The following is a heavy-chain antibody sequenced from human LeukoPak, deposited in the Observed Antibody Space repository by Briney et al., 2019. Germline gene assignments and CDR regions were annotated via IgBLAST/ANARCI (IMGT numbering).Heavy chain of an antibody. CDR1: GFTFSSYA. Sequence: PGGSLRLSCAASGFTFSSYAMSWVRQAPGKGLEWVSGISGSGGSTYYADSVKGRFTISRDNSKNTLYLQMNSLRAEDTAVYYCAKGYRFGELGGFDYWGQGTLVTVSS. J-gene: IGHJ4*02. CDR3: AKGYRFGELGGFDY. V-gene: IGHV3-23*01. D-gene: IGHD3-10*01. CDR2: ISGSGGST.